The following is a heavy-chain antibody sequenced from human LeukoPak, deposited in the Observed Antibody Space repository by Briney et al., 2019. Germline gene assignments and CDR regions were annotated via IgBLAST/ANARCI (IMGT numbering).Heavy chain of an antibody. CDR3: ARNTSSSPWFDP. J-gene: IGHJ5*02. CDR2: VYYIGTT. CDR1: GGSVSSPDSY. Sequence: SETLSLTCTVSGGSVSSPDSYWSWIRQPPGKGLEWIGNVYYIGTTSYNSSLKSRVTILVDRSKNQFSLEVTSMTAADTAVYYCARNTSSSPWFDPWGQGTPVTVSS. V-gene: IGHV4-61*08. D-gene: IGHD6-6*01.